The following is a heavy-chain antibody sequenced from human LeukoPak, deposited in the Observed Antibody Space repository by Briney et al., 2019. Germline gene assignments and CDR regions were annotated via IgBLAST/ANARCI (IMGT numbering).Heavy chain of an antibody. J-gene: IGHJ3*02. V-gene: IGHV4-34*01. Sequence: PSETLSLTCAVYGESFSGYYWSWIRQPPGKGLEWIGEINHSGSTNYNPPLKSRVTISVDTSKNQFSLKLSSVTAADTAVYYCARWVGTAMADDAFDIWGQGTMVTVSS. CDR2: INHSGST. D-gene: IGHD5-18*01. CDR3: ARWVGTAMADDAFDI. CDR1: GESFSGYY.